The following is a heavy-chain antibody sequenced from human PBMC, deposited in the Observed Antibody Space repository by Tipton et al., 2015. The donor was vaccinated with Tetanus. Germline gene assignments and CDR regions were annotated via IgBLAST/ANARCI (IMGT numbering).Heavy chain of an antibody. CDR2: IYYSGST. CDR3: ARRGGDFLTGYYDS. D-gene: IGHD3-9*01. J-gene: IGHJ4*02. V-gene: IGHV4-39*01. CDR1: GGSISSSNYY. Sequence: GSLRLSCTVSGGSISSSNYYWGWIRQPPGKGLEWIGRIYYSGSTSYNPSLKSRATISVDTSKNQFSLELNSVTAADTAVYYCARRGGDFLTGYYDSWGQGTLVTVSS.